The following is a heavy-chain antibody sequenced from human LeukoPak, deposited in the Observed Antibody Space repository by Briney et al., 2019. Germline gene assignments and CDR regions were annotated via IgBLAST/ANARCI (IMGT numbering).Heavy chain of an antibody. Sequence: PSETLSLTCTVSGVSISSYYWSWIRQAPGKGLGWIGYIYYSGSTNYNPSLKSRVTISVDASKNQFSLRLSAVTAADTAVYYCAREGARGGWLQLMAFDIWGQGTMVTVSS. CDR1: GVSISSYY. D-gene: IGHD5-24*01. J-gene: IGHJ3*02. CDR3: AREGARGGWLQLMAFDI. V-gene: IGHV4-59*01. CDR2: IYYSGST.